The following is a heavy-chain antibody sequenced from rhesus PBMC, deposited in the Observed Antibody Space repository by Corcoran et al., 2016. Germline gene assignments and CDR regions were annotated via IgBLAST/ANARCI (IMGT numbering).Heavy chain of an antibody. CDR3: ARARGIAAEGDAFDF. CDR1: GYSISSGYG. CDR2: ISYSGST. D-gene: IGHD6-25*01. V-gene: IGHV4-122*02. Sequence: QLQLQESGPGLVKPSETLSLTCPVSGYSISSGYGWSWIRQPPGKGLVWLGYISYSGSTSYNPALKCRVTISRDTSKNQFSLKLSSVTAADTAVYYCARARGIAAEGDAFDFWGQGLRVTVSS. J-gene: IGHJ3*01.